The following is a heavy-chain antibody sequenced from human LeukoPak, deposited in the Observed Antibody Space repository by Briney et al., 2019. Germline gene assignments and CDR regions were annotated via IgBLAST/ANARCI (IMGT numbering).Heavy chain of an antibody. J-gene: IGHJ4*02. CDR2: IRYDGSNK. CDR1: GFTFSNYG. V-gene: IGHV3-30*02. CDR3: TYDSSGYLSFDY. Sequence: PGGSLRLSCAASGFTFSNYGMHWVRQAPGKGLEWVAFIRYDGSNKYYADSVKGRFTIPRDNSKNTLYLQMNRLRAEDTAVYYCTYDSSGYLSFDYWGQGTLVTVSS. D-gene: IGHD3-22*01.